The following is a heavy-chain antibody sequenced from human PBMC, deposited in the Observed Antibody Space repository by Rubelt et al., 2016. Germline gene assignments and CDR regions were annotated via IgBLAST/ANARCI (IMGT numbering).Heavy chain of an antibody. CDR1: YG. D-gene: IGHD4-17*01. CDR2: ISYDGSNK. J-gene: IGHJ4*02. Sequence: YGMYWVRQAPGKGLEWVAVISYDGSNKYYADSVKGRFTISRDNSKNALYLQMDSLRAEDTASYYCARVGTYGDYFDYWGQGTLVTVSS. CDR3: ARVGTYGDYFDY. V-gene: IGHV3-30*03.